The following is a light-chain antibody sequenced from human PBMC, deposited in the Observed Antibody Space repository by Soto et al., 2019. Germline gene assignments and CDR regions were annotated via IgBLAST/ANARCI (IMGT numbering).Light chain of an antibody. CDR1: QSFSSW. V-gene: IGKV1-5*03. Sequence: DIQLTQSPSTLSASVGDRVTITCRASQSFSSWLAWYQQKPGKAPKLLIYKTSTLESGVPSRFSGSGSGTEFTLTISSLQPDDFATYFCQQYSSYYTFGQGTELQMK. CDR3: QQYSSYYT. CDR2: KTS. J-gene: IGKJ2*01.